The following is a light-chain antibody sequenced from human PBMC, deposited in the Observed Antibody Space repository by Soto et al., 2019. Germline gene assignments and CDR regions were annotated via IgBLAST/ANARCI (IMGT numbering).Light chain of an antibody. J-gene: IGKJ2*01. Sequence: DIQMTQSPSTLSASVGDRVTITCRASQIITNWLAWYQQKPGKAPKLLIYKASILESGVPSRFSGSGSGTEFTLTINSLQPDDFVTYYCQHYTSYSYAFGQGTKLEIK. CDR1: QIITNW. CDR2: KAS. V-gene: IGKV1-5*03. CDR3: QHYTSYSYA.